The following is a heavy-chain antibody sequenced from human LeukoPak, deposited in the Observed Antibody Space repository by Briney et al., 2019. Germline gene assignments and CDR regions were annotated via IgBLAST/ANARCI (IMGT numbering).Heavy chain of an antibody. Sequence: GESLKISCKGFGYSFTNYWIGWVRQMPGKGLEWMGIIYPGDSDTRYSPPFQGQVTISADKSISTAYLQWSSLKASDTAMYYCARLPFSSYCTSTSCVRWFDPWGQGTLVTVSS. D-gene: IGHD2-2*01. CDR2: IYPGDSDT. CDR3: ARLPFSSYCTSTSCVRWFDP. J-gene: IGHJ5*02. CDR1: GYSFTNYW. V-gene: IGHV5-51*01.